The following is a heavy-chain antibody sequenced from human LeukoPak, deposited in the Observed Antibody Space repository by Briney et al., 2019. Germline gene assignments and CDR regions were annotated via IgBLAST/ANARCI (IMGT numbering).Heavy chain of an antibody. V-gene: IGHV3-23*01. CDR2: ISGSGDST. CDR1: GFIRNNYA. Sequence: GGSLRLSCAASGFIRNNYAMSWVRQAPGKGLEGVSAISGSGDSTYYADPMKGRFTISRDNSKNTLYLQMNSLRAEDTAIYYCARRATPSPHFDYWGQGTLVAVSS. CDR3: ARRATPSPHFDY. J-gene: IGHJ4*02. D-gene: IGHD2-15*01.